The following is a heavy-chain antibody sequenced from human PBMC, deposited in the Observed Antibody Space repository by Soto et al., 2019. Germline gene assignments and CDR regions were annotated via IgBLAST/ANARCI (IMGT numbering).Heavy chain of an antibody. CDR2: IYYSGST. CDR1: GGSISSGGYY. V-gene: IGHV4-31*03. Sequence: SETLSLTCTVSGGSISSGGYYWSWIRQHPGKGLEWIGYIYYSGSTYYNPSLKSRVTISVDTSKNQFSLKLSSVTAADTAVYYCASPDYYDSRIAYWGQGTLVTVSS. D-gene: IGHD3-22*01. J-gene: IGHJ4*02. CDR3: ASPDYYDSRIAY.